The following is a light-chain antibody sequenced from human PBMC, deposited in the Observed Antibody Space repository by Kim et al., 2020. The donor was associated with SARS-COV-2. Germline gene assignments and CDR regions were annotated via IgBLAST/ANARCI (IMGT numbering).Light chain of an antibody. CDR3: QHYDNWPPELT. Sequence: SPGERATISCRASQSVTNKIVWYQQKPGQAPRLLVSGATTRVTGIPDRFSGSGSGTQFTLTISSLQSEDFAVYYCQHYDNWPPELTFGGGTKVEIK. CDR1: QSVTNK. J-gene: IGKJ4*01. CDR2: GAT. V-gene: IGKV3-15*01.